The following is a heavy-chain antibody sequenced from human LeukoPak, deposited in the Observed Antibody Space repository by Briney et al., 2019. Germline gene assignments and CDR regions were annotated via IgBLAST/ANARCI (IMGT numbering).Heavy chain of an antibody. V-gene: IGHV4-39*01. CDR3: ARHSSGWSERFDY. CDR1: GGSISSSSYY. CDR2: IYYSGST. J-gene: IGHJ4*02. Sequence: PSETLSLTCTVSGGSISSSSYYWGWIRQPPGKGLEWIGSIYYSGSTYYNPSLKSRVTISVDTSKNQFSLKLSSVTAADTAVYYCARHSSGWSERFDYRGQGTLVTVSS. D-gene: IGHD6-19*01.